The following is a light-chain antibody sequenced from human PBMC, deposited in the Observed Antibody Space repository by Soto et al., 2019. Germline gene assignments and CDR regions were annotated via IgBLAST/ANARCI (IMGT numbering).Light chain of an antibody. CDR1: QSLSTN. Sequence: DILMTQSPATLSVSPGERATLSCRASQSLSTNLAWYQQKPGQAPRLLIYGASTRATGVPARFSGSGSGTEFTLTISSLQSEDCAVYYCQQYNNWPPWTFGQGTKVEIK. V-gene: IGKV3-15*01. CDR2: GAS. J-gene: IGKJ1*01. CDR3: QQYNNWPPWT.